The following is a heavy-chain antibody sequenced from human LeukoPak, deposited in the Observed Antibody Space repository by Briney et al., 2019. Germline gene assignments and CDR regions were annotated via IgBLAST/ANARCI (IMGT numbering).Heavy chain of an antibody. V-gene: IGHV4-31*03. CDR1: GGSISSGGYY. CDR3: ARSDATVTVSVWFDP. Sequence: PSQTLSLTCTVSGGSISSGGYYWSWIRQHPGKGLEWIGYIYYSGSTYYNPSLKSRVTISVDTSKNQFSLKLSSVTAADTAVYYCARSDATVTVSVWFDPWGQGTLVTVSS. D-gene: IGHD4-17*01. J-gene: IGHJ5*02. CDR2: IYYSGST.